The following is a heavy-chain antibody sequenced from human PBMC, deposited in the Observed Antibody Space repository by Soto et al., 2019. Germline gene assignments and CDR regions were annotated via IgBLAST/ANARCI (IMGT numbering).Heavy chain of an antibody. Sequence: GGSLRLSCVASGFTFSSYTMNWVRQAPGKGLEWVSYITGSSGIVYYPDSVKGRFTISRDNAKNSLYLQMSSLRAEDMGVYYCASSKGPLDHWGQGTLVTVSS. V-gene: IGHV3-48*01. J-gene: IGHJ4*02. D-gene: IGHD3-3*02. CDR1: GFTFSSYT. CDR3: ASSKGPLDH. CDR2: ITGSSGIV.